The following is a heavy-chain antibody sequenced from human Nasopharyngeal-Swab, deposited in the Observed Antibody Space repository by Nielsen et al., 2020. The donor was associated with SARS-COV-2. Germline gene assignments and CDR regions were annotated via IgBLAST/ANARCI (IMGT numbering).Heavy chain of an antibody. CDR3: ARGLGYYYGSGSYVLDY. CDR2: INHSGST. Sequence: SETLSLTCAVYGGSFSGYYWSWIRQPPGKGLEWIGEINHSGSTNYNPSLKSRVTISVDTSKNQFSLKLSSETAADTAVYYCARGLGYYYGSGSYVLDYWGQGTLVTVSS. V-gene: IGHV4-34*01. D-gene: IGHD3-10*01. CDR1: GGSFSGYY. J-gene: IGHJ4*02.